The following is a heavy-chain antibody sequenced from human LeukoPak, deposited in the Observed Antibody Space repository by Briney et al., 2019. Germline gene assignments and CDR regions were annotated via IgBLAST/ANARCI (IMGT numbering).Heavy chain of an antibody. CDR2: ISGSGGST. V-gene: IGHV3-23*01. Sequence: GGSLRLSCAASGFTFSSYAMSWVRQAPGKGLEWVSAISGSGGSTYYADSVKGRFTISRDNSKNTLYLQMNSLRAEDTAVYYCAKRESDSSGYYAGPFDYWGQGTLVTVSS. J-gene: IGHJ4*02. D-gene: IGHD3-22*01. CDR1: GFTFSSYA. CDR3: AKRESDSSGYYAGPFDY.